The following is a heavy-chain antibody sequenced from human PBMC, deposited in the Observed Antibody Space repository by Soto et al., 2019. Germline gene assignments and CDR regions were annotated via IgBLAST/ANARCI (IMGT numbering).Heavy chain of an antibody. Sequence: EVQLVESGGGLVQPGGSLRLSCAASGFTFSSYWMSWVCQAPGEGLEWVANIKQDGSEKYYVDTVKGRFTISRDNAKNSLYLQMNSLRAEDTAVYYCAREMHGDYAYYYYGMDVWGQGTTVTVSS. J-gene: IGHJ6*02. CDR1: GFTFSSYW. CDR3: AREMHGDYAYYYYGMDV. CDR2: IKQDGSEK. D-gene: IGHD4-17*01. V-gene: IGHV3-7*01.